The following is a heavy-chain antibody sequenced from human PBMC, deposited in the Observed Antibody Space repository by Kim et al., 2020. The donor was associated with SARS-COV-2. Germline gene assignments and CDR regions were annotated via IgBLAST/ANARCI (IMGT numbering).Heavy chain of an antibody. CDR1: GFTFSSYT. D-gene: IGHD6-19*01. Sequence: GGSLRLSCAASGFTFSSYTMNWVRQAPGKGLEWVSSISSSHSYIYYADSVKGRFTISRDNAKNSLYLQMNSLRAEDTAVYYCASSYSSGWYYFDYWGQGTLVTVSS. J-gene: IGHJ4*02. CDR3: ASSYSSGWYYFDY. CDR2: ISSSHSYI. V-gene: IGHV3-21*01.